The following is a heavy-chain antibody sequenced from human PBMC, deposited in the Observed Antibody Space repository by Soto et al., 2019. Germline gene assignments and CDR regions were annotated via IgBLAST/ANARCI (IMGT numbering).Heavy chain of an antibody. CDR3: ARXXXXXAXXSSDNWFDP. CDR1: GGSISTYS. CDR2: IYYSGST. Sequence: TLSLTCTVSGGSISTYSWNWIRQAPGKGLEWIGYIYYSGSTNYNPSLKSRVTISIDTSMNQFSLKLSSVTAADTAVYFCARXXXXXAXXSSDNWFDPWGQGTLVTVSS. J-gene: IGHJ5*02. V-gene: IGHV4-59*01.